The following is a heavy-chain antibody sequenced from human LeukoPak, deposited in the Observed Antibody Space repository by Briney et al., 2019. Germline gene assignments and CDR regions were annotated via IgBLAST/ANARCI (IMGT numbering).Heavy chain of an antibody. CDR2: IIPLLPTT. D-gene: IGHD3-3*01. J-gene: IGHJ6*02. Sequence: SVKVSCKASGGRFTSNAITWVRQAPGQGLEWMGRIIPLLPTTIYAQKFQGRVTITADKSTSTAYMELSSLRSEDTAVYYCARSIPGVEWLFNYGMDVWGQGTTVTVSS. CDR1: GGRFTSNA. CDR3: ARSIPGVEWLFNYGMDV. V-gene: IGHV1-69*04.